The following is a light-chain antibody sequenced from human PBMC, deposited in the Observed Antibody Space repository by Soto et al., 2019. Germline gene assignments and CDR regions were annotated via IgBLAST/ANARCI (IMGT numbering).Light chain of an antibody. CDR2: EDN. J-gene: IGLJ3*02. Sequence: NFMLTQTHSVSESPGKTVTISCTRSSGSIGSSYVQWYQQRPGSSPTTVIFEDNQRPTGVPVRFSGSIDSSSNSASLVISGLRTEDEADYYWQSYDTSNPLGFGVGTKLTVL. CDR1: SGSIGSSY. CDR3: QSYDTSNPLG. V-gene: IGLV6-57*01.